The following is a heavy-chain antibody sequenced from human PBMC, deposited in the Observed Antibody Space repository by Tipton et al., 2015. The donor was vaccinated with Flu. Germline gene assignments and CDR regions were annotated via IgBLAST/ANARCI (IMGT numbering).Heavy chain of an antibody. J-gene: IGHJ4*02. D-gene: IGHD3-10*02. CDR3: ARHTGDSVRGIIDY. CDR1: GYSISSGYY. V-gene: IGHV4-38-2*01. CDR2: IYHSGST. Sequence: TLSLTCAVSGYSISSGYYWGWVRQPPGKGLEWIGTIYHSGSTYYNPSLKSRLTISVDTSKNQFSLKLSSVTAADTAVYYCARHTGDSVRGIIDYWGQGTRVTVSS.